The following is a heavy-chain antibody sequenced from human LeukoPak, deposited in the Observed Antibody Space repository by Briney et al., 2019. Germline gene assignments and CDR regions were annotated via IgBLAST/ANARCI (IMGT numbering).Heavy chain of an antibody. V-gene: IGHV1-69*13. D-gene: IGHD2-2*03. Sequence: ASVKVSCKASGDNLSSYAFSWVRQAPGQGLEWMGGIIPIFVTPNYAQKFQGRVTISADEFTTTAYMELSSLRSEDTAMYYCATVGYCGSSSCLAAAGLDYWGQGTLVTVSS. CDR3: ATVGYCGSSSCLAAAGLDY. CDR2: IIPIFVTP. CDR1: GDNLSSYA. J-gene: IGHJ4*02.